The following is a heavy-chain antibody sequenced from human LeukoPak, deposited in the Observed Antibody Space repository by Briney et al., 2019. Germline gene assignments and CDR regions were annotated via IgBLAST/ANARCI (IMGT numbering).Heavy chain of an antibody. CDR2: ISYDGSNK. CDR3: ARRGSN. CDR1: GFTFSSYA. D-gene: IGHD3-10*01. V-gene: IGHV3-30*04. Sequence: GGSLRLSCAASGFTFSSYAMHWVRQAPGKGLEWVAVISYDGSNKYYADSVKGRFTISRDNSKNTLYLQMNSLRAEDTAVYYCARRGSNWGKGTLVTVSS. J-gene: IGHJ4*02.